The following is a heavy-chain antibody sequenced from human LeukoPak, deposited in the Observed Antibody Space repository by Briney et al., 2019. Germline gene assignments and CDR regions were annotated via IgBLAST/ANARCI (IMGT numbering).Heavy chain of an antibody. D-gene: IGHD3-10*01. Sequence: GGSLRLSCAASGFTFSNHAMSWVRQTPGKRLESVSSIGADGANTHSADSVKGRFTISRDNSENTVYLQMNSLRAEDTAVYYCARGFGELSALDAFDIWGQGTMVTVSS. CDR1: GFTFSNHA. V-gene: IGHV3-23*01. J-gene: IGHJ3*02. CDR2: IGADGANT. CDR3: ARGFGELSALDAFDI.